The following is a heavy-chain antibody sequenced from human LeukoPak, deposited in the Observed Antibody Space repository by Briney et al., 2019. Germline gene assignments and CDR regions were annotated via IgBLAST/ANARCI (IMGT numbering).Heavy chain of an antibody. CDR2: IYYSGST. V-gene: IGHV4-59*01. D-gene: IGHD5-18*01. J-gene: IGHJ4*02. CDR3: ASRGYSYGYLFDY. CDR1: GGSISSYY. Sequence: SETLSLTCTVSGGSISSYYWSWIRQPPGKGLEWIGYIYYSGSTNYNPSLKSRVTISVDTSKNQFSLKLRSVTAADTAVYYCASRGYSYGYLFDYWGQGTLVTVSS.